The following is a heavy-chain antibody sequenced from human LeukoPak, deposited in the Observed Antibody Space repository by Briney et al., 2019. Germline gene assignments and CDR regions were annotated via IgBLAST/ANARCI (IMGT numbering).Heavy chain of an antibody. CDR3: ARVGSTGWYGDFDL. J-gene: IGHJ4*02. D-gene: IGHD6-19*01. Sequence: GGSLRLSCAASALTFNRYGMHWVRRAPGKGLEWVAGIYDDGSQKYYGDSVKGRFTISRDNSQKTLNLHMNSLKPDDTAVYFCARVGSTGWYGDFDLWGQGAPVTVYS. CDR1: ALTFNRYG. V-gene: IGHV3-30*12. CDR2: IYDDGSQK.